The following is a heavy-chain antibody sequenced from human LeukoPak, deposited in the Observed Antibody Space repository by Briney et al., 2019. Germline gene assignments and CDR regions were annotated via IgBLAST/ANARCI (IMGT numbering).Heavy chain of an antibody. CDR3: ARGGSRTYTAMIKDY. J-gene: IGHJ4*02. V-gene: IGHV4-39*01. Sequence: PSETLSLTCTVSGDSISSSSYFWVWIRQPPGKGLEWIGSIYYTWSTHYNPSLKSLFTISVDTYKNTFSLKLSSVTAADTAVYYCARGGSRTYTAMIKDYWGQGTLVTVSS. CDR1: GDSISSSSYF. CDR2: IYYTWST. D-gene: IGHD5-18*01.